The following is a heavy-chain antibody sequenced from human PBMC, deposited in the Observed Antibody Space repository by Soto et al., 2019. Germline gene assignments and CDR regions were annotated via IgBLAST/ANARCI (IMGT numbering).Heavy chain of an antibody. D-gene: IGHD2-2*01. V-gene: IGHV3-48*01. CDR2: ISSRGTTI. CDR1: GFTFSSYG. CDR3: ARMDYCSNTSCYLGGSDY. Sequence: EVQLVESGGGLVQPGGSLRLSCAASGFTFSSYGMNWVRQAPGKGLEWISYISSRGTTIYYADSVKGRFTISRDNAKDSLFLQMSGLRAEDTAVYYCARMDYCSNTSCYLGGSDYWGQGTLVTVSS. J-gene: IGHJ4*02.